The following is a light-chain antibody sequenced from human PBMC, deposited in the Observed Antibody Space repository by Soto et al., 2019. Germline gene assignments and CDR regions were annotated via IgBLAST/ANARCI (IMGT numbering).Light chain of an antibody. V-gene: IGKV1-5*01. Sequence: DIHMTQSPSTLSASGVDIVTISVRASQSISSWLAWYQQKPGKAPKFLIHDASNLESGVPSRFSGSGSGTEFTLTISSLQPDDFATYYCQHYNSYSEAFGQGTKVDIK. CDR3: QHYNSYSEA. CDR2: DAS. J-gene: IGKJ1*01. CDR1: QSISSW.